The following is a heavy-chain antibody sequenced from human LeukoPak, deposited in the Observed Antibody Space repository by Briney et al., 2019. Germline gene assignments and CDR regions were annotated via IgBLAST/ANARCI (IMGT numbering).Heavy chain of an antibody. CDR2: ISGSGGST. V-gene: IGHV3-23*01. J-gene: IGHJ4*02. Sequence: GGSLRLSCAASGFTFSSYAMSWVRQAPGKGLEWVSAISGSGGSTYYADSVKGRFTISRDNSKNTLYLQMNSLRAEDTAVYYCARDRPYSSSWGDYFDYWGQGTLVTVSS. CDR1: GFTFSSYA. CDR3: ARDRPYSSSWGDYFDY. D-gene: IGHD6-13*01.